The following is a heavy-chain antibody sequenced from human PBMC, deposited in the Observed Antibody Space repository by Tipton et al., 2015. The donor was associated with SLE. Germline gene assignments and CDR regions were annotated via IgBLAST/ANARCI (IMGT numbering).Heavy chain of an antibody. Sequence: TLSLTCTVSGGSISSYYWSWIRQPPGKGLEWIGYIYYSGSTNYNPSLKSRVTISVDTSKNQFSLKLSSVTAADTAVYYCARVRTRGYDKGGDYYYGMDVWGQGTTVTVSS. V-gene: IGHV4-59*01. D-gene: IGHD5-12*01. J-gene: IGHJ6*02. CDR3: ARVRTRGYDKGGDYYYGMDV. CDR1: GGSISSYY. CDR2: IYYSGST.